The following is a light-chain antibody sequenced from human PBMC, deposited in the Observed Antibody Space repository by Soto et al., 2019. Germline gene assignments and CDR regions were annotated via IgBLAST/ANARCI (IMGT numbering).Light chain of an antibody. J-gene: IGLJ3*02. CDR1: SGSVSITSY. V-gene: IGLV8-61*01. Sequence: QTVVTQEPSFSVSPGGTVTLTCGLTSGSVSITSYPSWFQQTPGQAPRTLIYSTNTRSSGVSDRFSGSILGSKAALTITGAQAADESHYYCALYLGGGITVFGGGTELTVL. CDR3: ALYLGGGITV. CDR2: STN.